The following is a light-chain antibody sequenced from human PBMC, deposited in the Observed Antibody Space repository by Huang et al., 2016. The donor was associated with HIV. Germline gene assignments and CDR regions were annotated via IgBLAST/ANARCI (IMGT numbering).Light chain of an antibody. CDR3: QQSYSTPL. CDR2: TAS. Sequence: DIQMTQSPSSVSASVGDRVTITCRASQNIRGYLNWYQVKPGKAPKLVVYTASSLHSGVPSRFSGSGSVTDFTLTISSLQPEDFATYYCQQSYSTPLFGPGTKVEIK. CDR1: QNIRGY. J-gene: IGKJ3*01. V-gene: IGKV1-39*01.